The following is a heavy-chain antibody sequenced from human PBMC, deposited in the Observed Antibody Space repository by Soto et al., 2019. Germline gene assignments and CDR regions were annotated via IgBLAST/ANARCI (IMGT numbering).Heavy chain of an antibody. D-gene: IGHD3-22*01. J-gene: IGHJ4*02. CDR2: INPITGGT. Sequence: QVQLVQSGAEVKRPGASVTVSCKASGYTFTSYYIHWVRLAPGQGLEWMGWINPITGGTNYAPKFQGRVTMTRDTSITTAYMELSRLRSDDTAVYYCARNYYDSSDRDYLDYWGQGTPVTVSS. V-gene: IGHV1-2*02. CDR1: GYTFTSYY. CDR3: ARNYYDSSDRDYLDY.